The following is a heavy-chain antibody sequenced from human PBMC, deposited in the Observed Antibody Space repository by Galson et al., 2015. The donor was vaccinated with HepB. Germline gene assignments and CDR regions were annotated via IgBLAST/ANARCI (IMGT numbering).Heavy chain of an antibody. Sequence: QSGAEVKKPGESLRISCKGSGYTFASYWISWVRQMPGKGLEWMGRIDPSDSSTNYSPSFQGRVTMSADKSINTAYLQWSSLKASDTAMYYCARDARGSNWGQGTLATVS. V-gene: IGHV5-10-1*01. CDR3: ARDARGSN. CDR1: GYTFASYW. CDR2: IDPSDSST. J-gene: IGHJ4*02. D-gene: IGHD6-13*01.